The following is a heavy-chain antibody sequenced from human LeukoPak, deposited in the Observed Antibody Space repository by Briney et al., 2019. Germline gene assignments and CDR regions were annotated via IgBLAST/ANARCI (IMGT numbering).Heavy chain of an antibody. Sequence: GGSLGLSCAASGFTFSSYAMHWVRQAPGKGLEYVSAISSNGGSTYYANSVKGRFTISRDNSKNTLYLQMGSLRAEDMAVYYCARDGVGATPYYYFDYWGQGTLVTVSS. CDR3: ARDGVGATPYYYFDY. CDR2: ISSNGGST. J-gene: IGHJ4*02. CDR1: GFTFSSYA. V-gene: IGHV3-64*01. D-gene: IGHD1-26*01.